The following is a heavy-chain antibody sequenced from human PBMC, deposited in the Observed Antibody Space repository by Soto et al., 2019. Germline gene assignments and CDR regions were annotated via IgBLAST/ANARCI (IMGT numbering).Heavy chain of an antibody. J-gene: IGHJ4*02. CDR1: GYTLTELS. CDR3: ATSPYDSSGYYLDGFDY. D-gene: IGHD3-22*01. V-gene: IGHV1-24*01. CDR2: FDPEDGET. Sequence: GASVKVSCKVSGYTLTELSMHWVRQAPGKGLEWMGGFDPEDGETIYAQKFQGRVTMTEDTSTDTAYMELSSLRSEDTAVYYCATSPYDSSGYYLDGFDYWGQGTLVTVSS.